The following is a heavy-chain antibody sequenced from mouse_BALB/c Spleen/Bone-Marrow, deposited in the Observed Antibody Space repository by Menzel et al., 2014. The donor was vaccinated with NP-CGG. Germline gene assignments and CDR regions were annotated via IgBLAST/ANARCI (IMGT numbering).Heavy chain of an antibody. CDR2: IDPANGNT. CDR1: GFNIKDTY. D-gene: IGHD1-1*01. J-gene: IGHJ2*01. CDR3: ARYYYGSSLFDY. Sequence: EVQLQQSGAELVKPGASVKLSCTASGFNIKDTYMHWVKQRPEQGLEWIGRIDPANGNTKYDPKFQGKATITADTSSNTAYLQLSSLTSEDTAVYYCARYYYGSSLFDYWGQGTTLSLSS. V-gene: IGHV14-3*02.